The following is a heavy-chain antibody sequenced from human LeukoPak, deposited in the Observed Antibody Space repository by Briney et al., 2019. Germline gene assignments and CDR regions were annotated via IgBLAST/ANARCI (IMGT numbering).Heavy chain of an antibody. CDR2: IKSKTDGGTT. Sequence: PGGSLRLSCVASGFTFSNAWMNGVPQAPGRGREWVGRIKSKTDGGTTDYAAPVKGRITISRDDSTNTLHLQMNSLKTEDTAVYYCTTSLAGAVTAVYPFDNWGQGTLVTVSS. CDR3: TTSLAGAVTAVYPFDN. V-gene: IGHV3-15*01. J-gene: IGHJ4*02. CDR1: GFTFSNAW. D-gene: IGHD2-21*02.